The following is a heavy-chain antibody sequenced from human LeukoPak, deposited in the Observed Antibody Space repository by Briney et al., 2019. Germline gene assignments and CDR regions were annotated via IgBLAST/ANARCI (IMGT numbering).Heavy chain of an antibody. V-gene: IGHV3-23*01. CDR1: GFTFSSYA. CDR2: ISGSGGST. CDR3: AKERARVLRYFDWLPTFDY. D-gene: IGHD3-9*01. J-gene: IGHJ4*02. Sequence: PGGSLRLSCAASGFTFSSYAMSWVRQAPGKGLEWVSAISGSGGSTYYADSVKGRFTISRDNSKNTLYLQMNSLRAEDTAVYYCAKERARVLRYFDWLPTFDYWGQGTLVTVSS.